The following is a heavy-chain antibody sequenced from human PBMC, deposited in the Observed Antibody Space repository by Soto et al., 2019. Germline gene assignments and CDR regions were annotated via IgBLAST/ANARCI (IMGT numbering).Heavy chain of an antibody. V-gene: IGHV4-59*01. J-gene: IGHJ5*02. CDR3: AREGPLIAEHLDEAYKWFDP. Sequence: SETLSLTCTVSGGSISSYYWSWIRQPPGKGLEWIGYIYYSGSTNYNPSLKSRVTISVDTSKNQFSLKLSSVTAADTAVYYCAREGPLIAEHLDEAYKWFDPWGQGTLVTVSS. D-gene: IGHD6-13*01. CDR2: IYYSGST. CDR1: GGSISSYY.